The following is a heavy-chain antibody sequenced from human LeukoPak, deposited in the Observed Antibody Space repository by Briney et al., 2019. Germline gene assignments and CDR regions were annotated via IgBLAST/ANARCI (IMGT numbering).Heavy chain of an antibody. CDR2: INSDGSST. CDR1: GFTFSNYG. CDR3: ARGDGYNFKN. Sequence: GGSLRLSCAASGFTFSNYGMHWVRQAPGEGLVWVSRINSDGSSTTYADSVKGRCTISRDNAKNTLYLQMNSLRAEDTAVYYCARGDGYNFKNWGQGTLVTVSS. D-gene: IGHD5-24*01. J-gene: IGHJ4*02. V-gene: IGHV3-74*01.